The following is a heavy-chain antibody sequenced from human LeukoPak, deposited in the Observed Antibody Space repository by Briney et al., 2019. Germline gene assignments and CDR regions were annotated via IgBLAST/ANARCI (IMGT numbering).Heavy chain of an antibody. V-gene: IGHV5-51*01. D-gene: IGHD1-14*01. CDR2: IYPGDSDT. CDR1: GYTLTNNW. Sequence: GESLNISCKASGYTLTNNWIAWVRQVPGKGLEWMGIIYPGDSDTRYRPSFQGQVTISADKSISTAYLQWSSLKASDTAMYYCARPPSGPGSAFDIWGQGTMVTVSS. J-gene: IGHJ3*02. CDR3: ARPPSGPGSAFDI.